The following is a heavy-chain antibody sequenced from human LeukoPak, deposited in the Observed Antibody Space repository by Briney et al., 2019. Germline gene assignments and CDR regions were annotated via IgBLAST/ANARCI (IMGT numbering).Heavy chain of an antibody. Sequence: PGGSLRLSCTASGFTFKSYAMSWVRQAPGKGLEWVSPISGSGDTTYYADSVKGRFTISRDNSKSTLYLQMNTLRAEDAAVYYCASSGYCSGGNCYLRYWYFDLWGRGTLVTVSS. D-gene: IGHD2-15*01. CDR1: GFTFKSYA. CDR3: ASSGYCSGGNCYLRYWYFDL. V-gene: IGHV3-23*01. CDR2: ISGSGDTT. J-gene: IGHJ2*01.